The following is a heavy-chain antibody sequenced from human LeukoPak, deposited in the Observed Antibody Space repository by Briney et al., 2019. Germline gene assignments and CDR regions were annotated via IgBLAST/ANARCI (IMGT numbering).Heavy chain of an antibody. CDR3: ASLDYFDSSDYGDY. V-gene: IGHV3-23*01. Sequence: GGSLRLSCAASGFTFSDYYMSWIRQAPGKGLEWVSAISGSGGSTYYTDSVTGRFTISRDNSKNTLYLQMNSLRAEDTALYYCASLDYFDSSDYGDYWGQGTLVTVSS. CDR1: GFTFSDYY. CDR2: ISGSGGST. J-gene: IGHJ4*02. D-gene: IGHD3-22*01.